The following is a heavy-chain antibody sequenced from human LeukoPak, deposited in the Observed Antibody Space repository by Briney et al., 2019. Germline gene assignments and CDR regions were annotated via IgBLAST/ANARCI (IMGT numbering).Heavy chain of an antibody. CDR3: ARVPPNYDFWSGYYPNWFDP. Sequence: SETLSLTCTVSGGSVSSGSYYWSWIPQPPGKGLEWIGYIYYSGSTNYNPSLKSRVTISVDTSKNQFSLKLSSVTAADTAVYYCARVPPNYDFWSGYYPNWFDPWGQGTLVTVSS. CDR1: GGSVSSGSYY. V-gene: IGHV4-61*01. CDR2: IYYSGST. D-gene: IGHD3-3*01. J-gene: IGHJ5*02.